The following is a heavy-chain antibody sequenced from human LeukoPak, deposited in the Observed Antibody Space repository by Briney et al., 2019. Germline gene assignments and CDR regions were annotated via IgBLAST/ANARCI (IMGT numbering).Heavy chain of an antibody. D-gene: IGHD2-2*01. J-gene: IGHJ5*02. Sequence: SETLSLTCTVSGGSISSYYWSWIRQPAGKGLEWIGRIYTCGSTNYNPSLKSRVTMSVDTSKNQFSLKLSSVTATDTAVYYCARGYCSSTSCYGKPYNWFDPWGQGTLVTVSS. CDR2: IYTCGST. CDR1: GGSISSYY. V-gene: IGHV4-4*07. CDR3: ARGYCSSTSCYGKPYNWFDP.